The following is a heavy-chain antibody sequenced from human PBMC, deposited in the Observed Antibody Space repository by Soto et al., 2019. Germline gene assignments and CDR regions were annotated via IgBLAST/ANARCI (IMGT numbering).Heavy chain of an antibody. D-gene: IGHD7-27*01. CDR3: ARGWGRIFDY. J-gene: IGHJ4*02. Sequence: QVQLQQWGAGLLKPSETLSLTCAVYGGSFSGYYWHWIRQPPGKVLEWIGEINHSGSTNYNPSPNSRVTISVDTSNNQSALKLSSVNAAATAVYYCARGWGRIFDYWGQGTLVTVSS. CDR2: INHSGST. V-gene: IGHV4-34*01. CDR1: GGSFSGYY.